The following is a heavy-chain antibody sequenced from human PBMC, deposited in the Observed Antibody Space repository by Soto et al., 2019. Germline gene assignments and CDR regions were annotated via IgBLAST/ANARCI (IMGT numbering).Heavy chain of an antibody. CDR3: ARHVSGWSYTLYYFDY. CDR2: IYPGDSDT. V-gene: IGHV5-51*01. CDR1: GYSFTSYW. Sequence: PGESLKISCKGSGYSFTSYWSGWVRQMPGKGLEWMGIIYPGDSDTRYSPSFQGQVTISADKSISTAYLQWSSLKASDTAMYYCARHVSGWSYTLYYFDYWGQGTLVTVSS. J-gene: IGHJ4*02. D-gene: IGHD6-19*01.